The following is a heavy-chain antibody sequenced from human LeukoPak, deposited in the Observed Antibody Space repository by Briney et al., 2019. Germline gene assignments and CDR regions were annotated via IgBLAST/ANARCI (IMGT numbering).Heavy chain of an antibody. Sequence: SDTLSLTCTVSGGSISSYYRSWIPQPPGKGLEWIGYIYYCGSTNYNPSLEGRVTISVDTSKNQFSLKLSSVTAADTAVYYCARGSRQYCSGGSCYSGYYYYYYMDVWGKGTTVTVSS. CDR2: IYYCGST. CDR3: ARGSRQYCSGGSCYSGYYYYYYMDV. J-gene: IGHJ6*03. CDR1: GGSISSYY. V-gene: IGHV4-59*12. D-gene: IGHD2-15*01.